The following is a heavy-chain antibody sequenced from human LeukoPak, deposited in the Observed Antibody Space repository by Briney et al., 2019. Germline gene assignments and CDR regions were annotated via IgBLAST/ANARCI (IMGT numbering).Heavy chain of an antibody. CDR3: ARDDCSSTSCYVGYYYGMDV. Sequence: GRSLRLSCAASGFTFSSYAMHWVRRAPGKGLEWVAVISYDGSNKYYADSVKGRFTISRHNSKNTLYLQMNSLRAEDTAVYYCARDDCSSTSCYVGYYYGMDVWGQGTTVTVSS. CDR1: GFTFSSYA. V-gene: IGHV3-30-3*01. CDR2: ISYDGSNK. D-gene: IGHD2-2*01. J-gene: IGHJ6*02.